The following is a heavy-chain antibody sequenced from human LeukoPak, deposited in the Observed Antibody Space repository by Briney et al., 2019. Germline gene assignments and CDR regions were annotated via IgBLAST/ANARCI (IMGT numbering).Heavy chain of an antibody. D-gene: IGHD6-25*01. J-gene: IGHJ4*02. V-gene: IGHV3-21*01. CDR1: GFTFSSYS. CDR3: ARYSSGWPGYFDY. CDR2: ISSSSSYI. Sequence: PGGSLRLSCAASGFTFSSYSMNWVRQAPGKGLEWVSSISSSSSYIYYADSVKGRFTISRDNAKNSLYLQMNGLRAEDTAVYYCARYSSGWPGYFDYWGQGTLVTVSS.